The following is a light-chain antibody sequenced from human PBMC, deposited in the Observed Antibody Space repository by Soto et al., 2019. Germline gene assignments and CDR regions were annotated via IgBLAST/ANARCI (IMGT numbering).Light chain of an antibody. CDR1: QDIKNY. V-gene: IGKV1-12*01. CDR3: QQIYSFPPT. J-gene: IGKJ4*01. CDR2: DGS. Sequence: DTQMTQSPSAVSASIGDRVIITCRASQDIKNYLAWYHQRPGAAPKLLIYDGSSLHSGVPSTISGSGSGREFSLVISRLQPDDFGTFFCQQIYSFPPTFGGGTKVAIK.